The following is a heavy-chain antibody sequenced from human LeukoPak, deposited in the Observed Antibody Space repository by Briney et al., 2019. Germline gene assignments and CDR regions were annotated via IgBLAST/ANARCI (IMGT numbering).Heavy chain of an antibody. Sequence: GGSLRLSCAASGFTFSNYWMHWVRQAPGKGLAWVSRIDSDGSSTIYADSVKGRFTISRDNAKNTLYLQMNSLRADDTAVYYCARSSGGPYDYWGQGTLVTVSS. CDR3: ARSSGGPYDY. CDR2: IDSDGSST. D-gene: IGHD3-16*01. J-gene: IGHJ4*02. CDR1: GFTFSNYW. V-gene: IGHV3-74*01.